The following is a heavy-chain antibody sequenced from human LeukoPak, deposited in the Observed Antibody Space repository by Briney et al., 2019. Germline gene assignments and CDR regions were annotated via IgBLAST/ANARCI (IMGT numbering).Heavy chain of an antibody. CDR1: GFTFSSYW. V-gene: IGHV4-34*01. J-gene: IGHJ5*02. D-gene: IGHD4-17*01. CDR3: ARGEGFDYGDLNWFDP. CDR2: INHSGST. Sequence: GSLRLSCAASGFTFSSYWMSWVRQPPGKGLEWIGEINHSGSTNYNPSLKSRVTVSVDTSKNQFSLKLSSVTAADTAVYYCARGEGFDYGDLNWFDPWGQGTLVTVSS.